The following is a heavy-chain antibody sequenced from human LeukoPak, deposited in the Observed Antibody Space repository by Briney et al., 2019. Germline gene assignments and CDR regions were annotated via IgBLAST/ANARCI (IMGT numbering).Heavy chain of an antibody. J-gene: IGHJ6*02. CDR3: AKATDYYGMDV. D-gene: IGHD4-11*01. CDR1: GFTFSSYG. Sequence: GGSLRLSCAASGFTFSSYGMHWVRQAPGKGLEWGAVISYDGSNKYYADSVKGRFTISRDNSKNTLYLQMNSLRAEDTAVYYCAKATDYYGMDVWGQGTTVTVSS. CDR2: ISYDGSNK. V-gene: IGHV3-30*18.